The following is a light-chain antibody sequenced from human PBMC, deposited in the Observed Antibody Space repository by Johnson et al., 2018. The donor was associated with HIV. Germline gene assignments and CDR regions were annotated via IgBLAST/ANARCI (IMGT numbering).Light chain of an antibody. CDR2: ENN. CDR3: GTWDSSLSAGGYV. Sequence: QSVLTQPPSVSAATGQKVTISCSGSSSNIGNNYVSWYQQLPGTAPKLLIYENNKRPSGIPDRFSGSKSGTSATLGITGLQTGDEADYYCGTWDSSLSAGGYVFGTGTKVTVL. CDR1: SSNIGNNY. J-gene: IGLJ1*01. V-gene: IGLV1-51*02.